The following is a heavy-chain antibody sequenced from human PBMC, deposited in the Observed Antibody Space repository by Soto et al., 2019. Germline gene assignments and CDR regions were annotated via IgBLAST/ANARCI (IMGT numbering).Heavy chain of an antibody. Sequence: ASVKVSCKASGYTFTGYYMHWVRQAPGQGLEWMGWINPNSGGTNYAQKFQGWVTMTRDTSISPAYMELSRLRSDDTAAYYCAAAARVFRWFREFRRFFDYWRQGTRIAVSS. CDR3: AAAARVFRWFREFRRFFDY. D-gene: IGHD3-10*01. V-gene: IGHV1-2*04. J-gene: IGHJ4*02. CDR1: GYTFTGYY. CDR2: INPNSGGT.